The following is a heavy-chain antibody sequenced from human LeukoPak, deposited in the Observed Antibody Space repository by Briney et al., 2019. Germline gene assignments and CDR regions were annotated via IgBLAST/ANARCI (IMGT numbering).Heavy chain of an antibody. V-gene: IGHV3-48*01. J-gene: IGHJ4*02. D-gene: IGHD6-19*01. Sequence: PGGSLRLSCATSGFTLTSYSMNWVRQAPGRGPEWISYISRDSGTIQYADSVKGRFTISRDNSGDTLYLQMDSVRAEDTAMYYCVKDPPPSSGLSNFDYWGQGTLVTVSS. CDR3: VKDPPPSSGLSNFDY. CDR2: ISRDSGTI. CDR1: GFTLTSYS.